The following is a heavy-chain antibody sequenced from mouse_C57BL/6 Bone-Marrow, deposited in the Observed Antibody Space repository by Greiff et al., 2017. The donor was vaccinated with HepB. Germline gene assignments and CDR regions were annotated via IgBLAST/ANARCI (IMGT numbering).Heavy chain of an antibody. V-gene: IGHV1-26*01. CDR3: ARSRDGYLYAMDY. Sequence: EVKLQQSGPELVKPGASVKISCKASGYTFTDYYMNWVKQSHGKSLEWIGDINPNNGGTSYNQKFKGKATLTVDKSSSTAYMELRSLTSEDSAVYYCARSRDGYLYAMDYWGQGTSVTVSS. J-gene: IGHJ4*01. D-gene: IGHD2-3*01. CDR2: INPNNGGT. CDR1: GYTFTDYY.